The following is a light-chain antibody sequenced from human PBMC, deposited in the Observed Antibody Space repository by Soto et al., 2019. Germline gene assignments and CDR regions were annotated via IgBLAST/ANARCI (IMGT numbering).Light chain of an antibody. J-gene: IGKJ2*01. Sequence: EMVMTQSPATLSVSPGERVILSCRASRSVGTTLARYQQKPGQAPRLLTYGASTRATGIPARLSGSGSGTDFTLTISSLQSEDFAVYYCQQYNNWPDMYTFGQGTKLESK. CDR1: RSVGTT. CDR3: QQYNNWPDMYT. CDR2: GAS. V-gene: IGKV3-15*01.